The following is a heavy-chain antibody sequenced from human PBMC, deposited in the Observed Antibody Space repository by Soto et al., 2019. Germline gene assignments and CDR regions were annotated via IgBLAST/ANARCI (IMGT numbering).Heavy chain of an antibody. V-gene: IGHV3-48*03. D-gene: IGHD5-18*01. Sequence: LSCAASGFTFSSYEMNWVRQAPGKGLEWVSYISSSGSTIYYADSVKGRFTISRDNAKNSLYLQMNSLRAEDTAVYYCASRYSYGYYGMDVWGQGTTVTVSS. J-gene: IGHJ6*02. CDR3: ASRYSYGYYGMDV. CDR1: GFTFSSYE. CDR2: ISSSGSTI.